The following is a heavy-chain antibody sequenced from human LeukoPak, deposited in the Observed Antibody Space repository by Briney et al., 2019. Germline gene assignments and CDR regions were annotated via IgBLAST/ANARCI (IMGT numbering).Heavy chain of an antibody. CDR1: GFTFSSYA. V-gene: IGHV3-23*01. CDR2: ITGSAGST. Sequence: GGSLRLSCAASGFTFSSYAMSWVRQAPGKGLEWVSGITGSAGSTHYADSVKGRFTISRDNTKNTLYLQMNSLRAEDTAIYYCAKSSYYDSSGYYREYYFDYWGQGTLVTVSS. D-gene: IGHD3-22*01. CDR3: AKSSYYDSSGYYREYYFDY. J-gene: IGHJ4*02.